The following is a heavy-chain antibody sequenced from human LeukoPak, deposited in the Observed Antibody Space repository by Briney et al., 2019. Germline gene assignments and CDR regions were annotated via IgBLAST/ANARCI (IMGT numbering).Heavy chain of an antibody. CDR3: ARHHNGGTRYFDY. Sequence: SETLSLTCTVSGVSVNGYHWSWVRRPPGQGLEWVAYIYYTGSSNSHPSLKRGVTISVDASKNQFSLKLNSVTAADTAVYYCARHHNGGTRYFDYGGEGTLVTVPS. V-gene: IGHV4-59*08. CDR2: IYYTGSS. CDR1: GVSVNGYH. D-gene: IGHD4-23*01. J-gene: IGHJ4*02.